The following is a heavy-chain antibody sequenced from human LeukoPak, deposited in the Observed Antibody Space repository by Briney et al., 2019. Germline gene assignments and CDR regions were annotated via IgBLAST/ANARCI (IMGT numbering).Heavy chain of an antibody. CDR2: INPNSGGT. CDR3: AREYGDYVPFDY. D-gene: IGHD4-17*01. V-gene: IGHV1-2*02. CDR1: GYTFTGYY. J-gene: IGHJ4*02. Sequence: ASVKVSCKASGYTFTGYYMHWVRQAPGQGLEWMGWINPNSGGTNYAQKFQGRVTMTRDTSISTAYMELSRLRSDDTAMYYCAREYGDYVPFDYWGQGTLVTVSS.